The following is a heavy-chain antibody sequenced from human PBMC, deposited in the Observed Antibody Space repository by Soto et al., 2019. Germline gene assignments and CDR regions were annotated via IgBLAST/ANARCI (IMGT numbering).Heavy chain of an antibody. CDR3: ARGPGYYFDY. CDR1: GFTFSSYA. Sequence: EVQLVESGGGLVQPGGSLRLSCAASGFTFSSYAMPWVRQAPGKGLEYVSAISVNGGSTYYANSVKGRFTISRDNSKNTLYLQMGSLRAEDMAVYYCARGPGYYFDYWGQGTLVTVSS. J-gene: IGHJ4*02. CDR2: ISVNGGST. V-gene: IGHV3-64*01.